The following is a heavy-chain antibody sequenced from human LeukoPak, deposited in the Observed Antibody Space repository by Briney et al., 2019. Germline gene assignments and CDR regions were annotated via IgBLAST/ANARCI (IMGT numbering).Heavy chain of an antibody. V-gene: IGHV4-34*01. Sequence: SETLSLTCTVSGGSISSDYWSWIRQPPGKGLEWIGEINHSGSTNYNPSLKSRVTISVDTSKNQFSLKLSSVTAADTAVYYCAREGSGSYWGQGTLVTVSS. CDR1: GGSISSDY. CDR3: AREGSGSY. J-gene: IGHJ4*02. CDR2: INHSGST. D-gene: IGHD3-10*01.